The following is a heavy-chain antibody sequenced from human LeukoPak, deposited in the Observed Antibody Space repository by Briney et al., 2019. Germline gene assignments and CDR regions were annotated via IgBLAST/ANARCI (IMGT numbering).Heavy chain of an antibody. J-gene: IGHJ4*02. CDR2: ISYDGSNK. Sequence: GGSLRLSCAASGFTFSGYAMHWVRQAPGKGLEWVAVISYDGSNKYYADSVKGRFTISRDNSKNTLYLQMNSLRAEDTAVYYCASASGEMATIAAPGYWGQGTLVTVSA. V-gene: IGHV3-30*14. D-gene: IGHD5-24*01. CDR3: ASASGEMATIAAPGY. CDR1: GFTFSGYA.